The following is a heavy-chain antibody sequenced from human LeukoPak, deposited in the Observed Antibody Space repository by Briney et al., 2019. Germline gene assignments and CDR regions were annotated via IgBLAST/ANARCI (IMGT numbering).Heavy chain of an antibody. CDR2: IIPIFGTA. J-gene: IGHJ4*02. Sequence: SVKVSCKASGGTFSSYAISWVRQAPGQGLEWMGGIIPIFGTANYVQKFQGRVTITADKSTSTAYMELSSLRSEAPAVYSCARGSQVGASAFAYWGQGTLVTVSS. CDR1: GGTFSSYA. CDR3: ARGSQVGASAFAY. D-gene: IGHD1-26*01. V-gene: IGHV1-69*06.